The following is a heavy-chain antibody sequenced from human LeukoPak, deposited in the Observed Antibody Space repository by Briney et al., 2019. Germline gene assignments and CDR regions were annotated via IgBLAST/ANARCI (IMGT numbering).Heavy chain of an antibody. V-gene: IGHV4-34*01. J-gene: IGHJ4*02. CDR2: INHSGST. CDR1: GGSFSDYY. D-gene: IGHD3-10*01. Sequence: PSETLSLTCAVYGGSFSDYYWSWIRQPPGKGLEWIGEINHSGSTNYNPSLKSRVTISVDTSKNQFSLKLSSVTAADTAVYYCARGPLYYYGSGSYYYWGQGTLVTVSS. CDR3: ARGPLYYYGSGSYYY.